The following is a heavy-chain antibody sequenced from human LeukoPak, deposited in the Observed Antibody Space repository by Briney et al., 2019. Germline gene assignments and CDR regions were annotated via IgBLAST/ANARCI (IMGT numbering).Heavy chain of an antibody. V-gene: IGHV1-2*02. J-gene: IGHJ6*02. D-gene: IGHD3-10*01. CDR3: ARSRGTMVRGVIKSYYYYGMDV. CDR1: GYTFTGYY. CDR2: INPNSGGT. Sequence: ASVKVSCQASGYTFTGYYMHWVRQAPGQGLEWMGWINPNSGGTNYAQKFQGRVTMTRDTSISTAYMELSRLRSDDTAVYYCARSRGTMVRGVIKSYYYYGMDVWGQGTTVTVSS.